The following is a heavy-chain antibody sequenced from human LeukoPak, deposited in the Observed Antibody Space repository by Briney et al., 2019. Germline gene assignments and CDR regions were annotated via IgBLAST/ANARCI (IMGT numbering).Heavy chain of an antibody. D-gene: IGHD2-21*02. CDR1: GFTFSTSD. CDR2: SRVDNGGA. CDR3: AKGSCGADVCFYFYYMHV. Sequence: GGSLRLSRAASGFTFSTSDMTWARQAPGKGLEWVASSRVDNGGAYYGDSVKGRFTISRDNSQNTLDLQMNGLRAEDTAIYYCAKGSCGADVCFYFYYMHVWGKGTTVTVSS. V-gene: IGHV3-23*01. J-gene: IGHJ6*03.